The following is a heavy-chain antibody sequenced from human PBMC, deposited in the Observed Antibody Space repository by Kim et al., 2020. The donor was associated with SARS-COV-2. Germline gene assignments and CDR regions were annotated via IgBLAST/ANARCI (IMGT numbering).Heavy chain of an antibody. V-gene: IGHV4-4*02. CDR2: IYHSGST. J-gene: IGHJ6*02. CDR3: ARGSGLRRYYYYYYGMDV. CDR1: GGSISSSNW. D-gene: IGHD3-3*01. Sequence: SETLSLTCAVSGGSISSSNWWSWVRQPPGKGLEWIGEIYHSGSTNYNPSLKSRVTISVDKSKNQFSLKLSSVTAADTAVYYCARGSGLRRYYYYYYGMDVWGQGTTFPVS.